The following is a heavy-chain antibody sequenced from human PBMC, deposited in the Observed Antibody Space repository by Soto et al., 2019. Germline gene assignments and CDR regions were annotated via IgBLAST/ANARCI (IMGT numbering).Heavy chain of an antibody. CDR3: ARGTGAAVAADY. J-gene: IGHJ4*02. V-gene: IGHV3-7*01. Sequence: EVQLVESGGGLVQPGGSLRLSCAASGFTFSSYWMSWVRQAPGKGLEWVANIKQDGSEKFCKNSLYLQMNSLRAEDTAVYSCARGTGAAVAADYWGQGTLVTVSS. D-gene: IGHD6-19*01. CDR2: IKQDGSEK. CDR1: GFTFSSYW.